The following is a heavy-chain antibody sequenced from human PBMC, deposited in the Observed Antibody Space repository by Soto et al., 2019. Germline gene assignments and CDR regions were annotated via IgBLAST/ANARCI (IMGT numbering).Heavy chain of an antibody. D-gene: IGHD6-19*01. Sequence: ASVKVSCKASGYTFTSYGISWVRRAPGQGLEWMGWISAYNGNTNYAQKLQGRVTMTTDTSTSTAYMELRSLRSDDTAVYYCARDTGSSGWSDAFDIWGQGTMVTVSS. CDR3: ARDTGSSGWSDAFDI. V-gene: IGHV1-18*01. J-gene: IGHJ3*02. CDR1: GYTFTSYG. CDR2: ISAYNGNT.